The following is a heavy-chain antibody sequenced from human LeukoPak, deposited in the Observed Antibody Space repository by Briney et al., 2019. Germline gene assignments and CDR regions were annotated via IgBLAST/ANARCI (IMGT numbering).Heavy chain of an antibody. CDR3: AGRYSGYDLYYYFDY. CDR1: GFTFSSYW. J-gene: IGHJ4*02. D-gene: IGHD5-12*01. Sequence: GGSLRLSCAASGFTFSSYWMSWVRQAPGKGLEWVANIKQDGSEKYYVDSVKGRFTISRDNAKNSLYLQMNSLRAEDTAVCYCAGRYSGYDLYYYFDYWGQGTLVTVSS. CDR2: IKQDGSEK. V-gene: IGHV3-7*01.